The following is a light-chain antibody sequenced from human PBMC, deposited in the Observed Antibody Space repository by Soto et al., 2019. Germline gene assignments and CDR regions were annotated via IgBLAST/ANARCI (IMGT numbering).Light chain of an antibody. CDR1: LPISTY. Sequence: DIQMTQSPSSLSASVGDRVTITCRASLPISTYLAWYQQKPGKIPNLLIYAASTLQAGLPSLFSGSGSETDFSLTISSLQPEDVAAYYCQKYNSAPLTFGGETKVEIK. J-gene: IGKJ4*01. CDR2: AAS. V-gene: IGKV1-27*01. CDR3: QKYNSAPLT.